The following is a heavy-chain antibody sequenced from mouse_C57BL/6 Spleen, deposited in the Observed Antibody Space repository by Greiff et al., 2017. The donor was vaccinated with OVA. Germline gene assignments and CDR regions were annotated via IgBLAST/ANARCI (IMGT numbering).Heavy chain of an antibody. J-gene: IGHJ3*01. V-gene: IGHV1-59*01. D-gene: IGHD2-4*01. Sequence: VQLQQPGAELVRPGTSVKLSCKASGYTFTSYWMHWVKQRPGQGLEWIGVIDPSDSYTNYNQKFKGKATLTVDTSSSTAYMQLSSLTSEDSAVYYWARRRYDYDVVAYWGQGTLVTVSA. CDR1: GYTFTSYW. CDR3: ARRRYDYDVVAY. CDR2: IDPSDSYT.